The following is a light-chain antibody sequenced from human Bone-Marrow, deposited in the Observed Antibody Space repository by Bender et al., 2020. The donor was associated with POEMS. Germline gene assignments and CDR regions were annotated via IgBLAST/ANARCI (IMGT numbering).Light chain of an antibody. CDR2: EVS. CDR3: CSYAGSNTLV. CDR1: SSDVGGYDY. Sequence: QTALTQPASVSGSPGQSVTISCTGTSSDVGGYDYVSWYQQHPGKAPRLMIFEVSKRPSGVSNRFSGSKSGNTASLTISGLQAEDEADYHCCSYAGSNTLVFGGGTKLTVL. V-gene: IGLV2-14*01. J-gene: IGLJ2*01.